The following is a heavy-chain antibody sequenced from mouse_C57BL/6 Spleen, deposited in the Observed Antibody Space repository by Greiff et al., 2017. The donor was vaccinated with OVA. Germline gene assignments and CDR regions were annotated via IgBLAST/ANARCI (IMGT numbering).Heavy chain of an antibody. CDR2: IDPSDSYT. D-gene: IGHD1-1*01. CDR1: GYTFTSYW. CDR3: ARSLYYYEE. Sequence: QVQLQQPGAELVMPGASVKLSCKASGYTFTSYWMHWVQQRPGQGLEWIGEIDPSDSYTNYNQKFKGKSTLTVDKSSSTAYMQLSSLTSEDSAVYYCARSLYYYEEWGQGTTLTVSS. J-gene: IGHJ2*01. V-gene: IGHV1-69*01.